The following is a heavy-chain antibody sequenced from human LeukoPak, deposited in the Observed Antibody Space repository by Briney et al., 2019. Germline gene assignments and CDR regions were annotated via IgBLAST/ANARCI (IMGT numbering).Heavy chain of an antibody. J-gene: IGHJ4*02. V-gene: IGHV4-59*12. Sequence: SETLSLTCTVSGGSISSYYWSWIRQPPGKGLEWIGYIYYSGSTNYNPSLKSRVTISVDTSKNQFSLKLTSVTAADTAVYFCARAHGSGRYYFDYWGQGTLVTVSS. CDR3: ARAHGSGRYYFDY. CDR1: GGSISSYY. D-gene: IGHD3-10*01. CDR2: IYYSGST.